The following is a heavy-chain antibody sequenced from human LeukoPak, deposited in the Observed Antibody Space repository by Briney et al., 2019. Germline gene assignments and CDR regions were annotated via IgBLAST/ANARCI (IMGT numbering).Heavy chain of an antibody. D-gene: IGHD3-9*01. J-gene: IGHJ3*02. CDR2: IYYSGST. CDR1: GGSINSSSYY. V-gene: IGHV4-39*07. CDR3: ARDTYYDILTGYPTDSSPTGAFDI. Sequence: SETLSLTCTVSGGSINSSSYYWGWIRQPPGKGLEWIGSIYYSGSTYYNPSLKSRVTISVDTSKNQFSLKLSSVTAADTAVYYCARDTYYDILTGYPTDSSPTGAFDIWGQGTMVTVSS.